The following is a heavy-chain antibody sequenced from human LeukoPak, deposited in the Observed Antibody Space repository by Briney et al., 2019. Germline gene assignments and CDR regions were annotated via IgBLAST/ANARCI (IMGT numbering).Heavy chain of an antibody. CDR3: ARGRLLFDYYGMDV. V-gene: IGHV3-30-3*01. CDR1: GFTFSSYA. D-gene: IGHD4-17*01. Sequence: PGGSRRLSCAASGFTFSSYAMHWVRQAPGKGLEWVAVISYDGSNKYYADSVKGRFTISRDNSKNTLYLQMNSLRAEDTAVYYCARGRLLFDYYGMDVWGQGTTVTVSS. J-gene: IGHJ6*02. CDR2: ISYDGSNK.